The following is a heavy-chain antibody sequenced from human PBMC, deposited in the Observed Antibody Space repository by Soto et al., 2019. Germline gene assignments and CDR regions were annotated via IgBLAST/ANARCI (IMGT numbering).Heavy chain of an antibody. CDR3: AKDRIAAAPESDY. J-gene: IGHJ4*02. Sequence: PVGSLRLSCAASGFSVSSNYMNWVRQAPGKGLEWLSVIYSGGSTYYADSVKGRFTISRDNSKNTLYLQMNSLRAEDTAVYYCAKDRIAAAPESDYWGQGTLVTVSS. CDR2: IYSGGST. D-gene: IGHD6-13*01. V-gene: IGHV3-53*01. CDR1: GFSVSSNY.